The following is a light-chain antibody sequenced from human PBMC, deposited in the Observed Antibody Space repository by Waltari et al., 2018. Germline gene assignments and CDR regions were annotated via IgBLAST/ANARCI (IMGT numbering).Light chain of an antibody. J-gene: IGLJ1*01. CDR1: SSDVGSYNL. V-gene: IGLV2-23*02. CDR2: EVS. Sequence: QSALTQPASVSGSPGQSIPISCPGTSSDVGSYNLVPWYQQHPGKAPKLMIYEVSKRPSGVSNRFSGSKSGNTASLTISGLQAEDEADYYCCSYAGSSTLYVFGTGTKVTVL. CDR3: CSYAGSSTLYV.